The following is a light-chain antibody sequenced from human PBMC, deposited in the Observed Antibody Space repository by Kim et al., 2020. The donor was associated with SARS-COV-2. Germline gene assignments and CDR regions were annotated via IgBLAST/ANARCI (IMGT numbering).Light chain of an antibody. CDR1: RGSNASNY. V-gene: IGLV6-57*03. CDR3: QSYDSSNHVV. CDR2: EDN. J-gene: IGLJ2*01. Sequence: NTVTISGTRSRGSNASNYVQWYQQRPGSAPTTVIYEDNQRPSGVPDRFSGSIDSSSNSASLTISGLKTEDEADYYCQSYDSSNHVVFGGGTQLTVL.